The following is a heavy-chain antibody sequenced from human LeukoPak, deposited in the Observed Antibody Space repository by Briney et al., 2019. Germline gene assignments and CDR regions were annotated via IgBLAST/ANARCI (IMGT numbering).Heavy chain of an antibody. V-gene: IGHV4-34*01. CDR3: ARGGTVRNGMDV. J-gene: IGHJ6*02. D-gene: IGHD4-11*01. CDR2: INDSGTT. CDR1: GGSFSGYY. Sequence: SETLSLTCGVYGGSFSGYYWSWIRQAPGKGLEWIGEINDSGTTNYNPSLKSRVTISIDTSKNQFSLKLSSVTAADTAVYYCARGGTVRNGMDVWGQGTTVTVSS.